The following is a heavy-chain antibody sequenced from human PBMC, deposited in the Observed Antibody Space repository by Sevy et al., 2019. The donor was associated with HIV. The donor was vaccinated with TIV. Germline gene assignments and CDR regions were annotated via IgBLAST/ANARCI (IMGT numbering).Heavy chain of an antibody. CDR3: ARDAAPAATDYFDY. CDR2: ISYDGSNK. CDR1: GFTFSSYA. Sequence: GGSLRLSCAASGFTFSSYAMHWVRQAPGKGLEWVAVISYDGSNKYYAGSVKGRFTISRDNSKNTLYLQMNSLRAEDTAVYYCARDAAPAATDYFDYWGQGTLVTVSS. J-gene: IGHJ4*02. D-gene: IGHD2-15*01. V-gene: IGHV3-30-3*01.